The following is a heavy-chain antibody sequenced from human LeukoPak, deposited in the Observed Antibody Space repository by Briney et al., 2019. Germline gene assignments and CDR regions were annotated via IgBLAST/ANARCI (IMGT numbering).Heavy chain of an antibody. J-gene: IGHJ5*02. V-gene: IGHV7-4-1*02. CDR1: GYTFTGYY. CDR2: INTNTGNP. D-gene: IGHD3-10*01. CDR3: ARDRYMRGVRWFDP. Sequence: GASVKVSCKASGYTFTGYYMHWVRQAPGQGLEWMGWINTNTGNPTYAQGFTGRFVFSLDTSVSTAYLQISSLKAEDTAVYYCARDRYMRGVRWFDPWGQGTLVTVSS.